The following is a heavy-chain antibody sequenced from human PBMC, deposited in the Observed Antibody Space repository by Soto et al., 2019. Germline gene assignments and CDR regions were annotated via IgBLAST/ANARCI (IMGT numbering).Heavy chain of an antibody. Sequence: QVQLVQSGAEVKKPGSSVKVSCKASGGTFSSYTISWVRQAPGQGLEWMGRIIPILGIANYAQKFQGRVTITAYKSTSTAYMELSSLRSEDTAVYYCARDPFSRTTMVRHQRLYGMDVWGQGTTVTVSS. CDR1: GGTFSSYT. CDR3: ARDPFSRTTMVRHQRLYGMDV. D-gene: IGHD3-10*01. V-gene: IGHV1-69*08. J-gene: IGHJ6*02. CDR2: IIPILGIA.